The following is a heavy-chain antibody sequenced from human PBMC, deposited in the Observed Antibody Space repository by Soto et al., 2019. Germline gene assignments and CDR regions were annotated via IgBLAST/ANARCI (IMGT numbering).Heavy chain of an antibody. CDR1: GFTFNNYA. Sequence: EAQLLESGGGLVLPGGSLRLSCAVSGFTFNNYAMSWVRQPPGKGLEWVSSITSSGGSTYYADSVQGRLTISRDNSENTLYLQMNSLRVEDTAVYYCAKWKYGDYVGGFDRWGQGTLVTVSS. CDR2: ITSSGGST. J-gene: IGHJ4*02. V-gene: IGHV3-23*01. D-gene: IGHD4-17*01. CDR3: AKWKYGDYVGGFDR.